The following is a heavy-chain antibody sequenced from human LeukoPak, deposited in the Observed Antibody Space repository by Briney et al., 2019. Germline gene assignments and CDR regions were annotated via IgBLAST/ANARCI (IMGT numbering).Heavy chain of an antibody. CDR3: ARDQGTTVGGNWFDP. Sequence: SETLSLTCTVSGGSISSHYWSWIRQPPGKGLEWIGYIYYSGSTYYNPSLKSRVTISVDTSKNQFSLKLSSVTAADTAVYYCARDQGTTVGGNWFDPWGQGTLVTVSS. D-gene: IGHD4-11*01. CDR1: GGSISSHY. J-gene: IGHJ5*02. CDR2: IYYSGST. V-gene: IGHV4-59*11.